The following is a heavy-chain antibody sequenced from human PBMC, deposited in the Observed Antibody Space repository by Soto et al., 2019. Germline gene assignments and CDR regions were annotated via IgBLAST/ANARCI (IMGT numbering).Heavy chain of an antibody. CDR2: IYYSGST. CDR3: ARHPRADAFAI. CDR1: GGSSSSTSYY. J-gene: IGHJ3*02. V-gene: IGHV4-39*01. Sequence: PSETLSLTCTVSGGSSSSTSYYWGWIRQPPGKGLEWIGSIYYSGSTYYNPSLKSRVTISVDTSKNQFSLKLSSVTAADTAVYYCARHPRADAFAIRGQGTMVTVSS.